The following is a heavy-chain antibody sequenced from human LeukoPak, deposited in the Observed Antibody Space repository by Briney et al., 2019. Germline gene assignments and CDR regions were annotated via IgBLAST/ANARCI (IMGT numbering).Heavy chain of an antibody. D-gene: IGHD2-21*01. CDR2: SSSSDDGK. J-gene: IGHJ4*01. V-gene: IGHV3-23*01. CDR3: AKAPVTSCRGAFCYPFDY. Sequence: GGSLRLSCTASGLSLNNYAMSWVRQVPGKGLEWVSASSSSDDGKWYAESVRGRFTISRDTSKNTVYLQVNSLRVEDAGVYYCAKAPVTSCRGAFCYPFDYWGHGTLVTVSS. CDR1: GLSLNNYA.